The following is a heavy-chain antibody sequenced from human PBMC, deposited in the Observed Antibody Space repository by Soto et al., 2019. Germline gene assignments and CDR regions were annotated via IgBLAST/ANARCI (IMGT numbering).Heavy chain of an antibody. CDR2: INAGNGNT. D-gene: IGHD3-3*01. CDR1: GYTFTSYA. V-gene: IGHV1-3*01. J-gene: IGHJ3*02. CDR3: ARAIRFLEWLLWSSDAFDI. Sequence: ASVKVSCKASGYTFTSYAMHWVRQAPGQRLEWMGWINAGNGNTKYSQKFQGRVTITRDTSASTAYMELSSLRSEDTAVYYCARAIRFLEWLLWSSDAFDIWGQGTMVT.